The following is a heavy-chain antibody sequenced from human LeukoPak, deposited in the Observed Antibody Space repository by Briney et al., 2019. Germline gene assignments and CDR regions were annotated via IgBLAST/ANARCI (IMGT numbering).Heavy chain of an antibody. Sequence: GGSLRLSCAASGFAFSTYYIHWVRQTPGKGLEWLAVISPDGSNKYLADSVNGRFTISRDNSKNTIFLQMNSLRVEDTSIYYCARGDSSGHHDFWGQGALVTVSS. CDR1: GFAFSTYY. D-gene: IGHD3-22*01. V-gene: IGHV3-30*01. CDR2: ISPDGSNK. J-gene: IGHJ4*02. CDR3: ARGDSSGHHDF.